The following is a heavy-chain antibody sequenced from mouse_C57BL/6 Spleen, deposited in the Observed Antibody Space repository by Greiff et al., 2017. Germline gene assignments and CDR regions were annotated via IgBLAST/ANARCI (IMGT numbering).Heavy chain of an antibody. Sequence: VQLQQSGAELARPGASVKLSCKASGYTFTSYGISWVKQRTGQGLEWIGEIYPRSGNTYYNEKFKGKATLTADKSSRTAYMGLRSLTSEDAAAYFCARGGSGNYGYAMDYWGQGTSVTVSS. D-gene: IGHD2-1*01. CDR2: IYPRSGNT. CDR3: ARGGSGNYGYAMDY. V-gene: IGHV1-81*01. CDR1: GYTFTSYG. J-gene: IGHJ4*01.